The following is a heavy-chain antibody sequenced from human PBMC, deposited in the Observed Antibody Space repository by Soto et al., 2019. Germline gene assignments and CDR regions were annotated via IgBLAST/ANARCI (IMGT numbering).Heavy chain of an antibody. CDR2: INWNGGST. Sequence: ASGFTIVDYGGRCVSQAQGKGLEWVSGINWNGGSTGYADSVKGRFTISRDNAKNSLYLQMNSLRAEDTALYHCARVLTRAPCDCWSGYYFDFWGQGTLVPVSS. J-gene: IGHJ4*02. D-gene: IGHD3-3*01. CDR3: ARVLTRAPCDCWSGYYFDF. V-gene: IGHV3-20*01. CDR1: GFTIVDYG.